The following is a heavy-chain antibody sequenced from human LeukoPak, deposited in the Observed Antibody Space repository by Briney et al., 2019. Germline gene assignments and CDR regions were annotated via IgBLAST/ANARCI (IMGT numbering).Heavy chain of an antibody. Sequence: GASVKVSCKASGYTFTSYAMNWVRQAPGQGLEWMGWINTNTGNPTYAQGFTGRFVFPLDTSVTTAYLQISSLKAEDTAVYYCAREPSDGAADPWGHDAFDIWGQGTMVTVSS. J-gene: IGHJ3*02. V-gene: IGHV7-4-1*02. CDR1: GYTFTSYA. CDR2: INTNTGNP. D-gene: IGHD6-13*01. CDR3: AREPSDGAADPWGHDAFDI.